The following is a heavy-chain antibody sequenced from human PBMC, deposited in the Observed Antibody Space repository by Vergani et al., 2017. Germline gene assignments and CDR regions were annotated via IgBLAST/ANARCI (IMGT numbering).Heavy chain of an antibody. CDR1: GGSFSGYY. V-gene: IGHV4-34*01. D-gene: IGHD3-3*01. CDR2: INHSGST. J-gene: IGHJ4*02. Sequence: QVQLQQWGAGLLKPSETLSLTCAVYGGSFSGYYWSWIRQPPGKGLEWFGEINHSGSTNYNPSLKSRVTISVDTSKNQFSLKLSSVTAADTAVYYCARGLPRITIFGVVIRRRDYWGQGTLVTVSS. CDR3: ARGLPRITIFGVVIRRRDY.